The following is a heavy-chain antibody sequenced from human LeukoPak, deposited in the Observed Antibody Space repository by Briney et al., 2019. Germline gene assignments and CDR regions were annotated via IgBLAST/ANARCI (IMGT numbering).Heavy chain of an antibody. V-gene: IGHV3-30*02. Sequence: PGGFLRLSCAASGFTFSSYGMHWVRQAPGKGLEWVAFIRYDGSNKYYADSVKGRFTISRDNSKNTLYLQMNSLRAEDTAVYYCAKDWERRDGYNGWGQGTLVTVSS. CDR1: GFTFSSYG. CDR2: IRYDGSNK. CDR3: AKDWERRDGYNG. J-gene: IGHJ4*02. D-gene: IGHD5-24*01.